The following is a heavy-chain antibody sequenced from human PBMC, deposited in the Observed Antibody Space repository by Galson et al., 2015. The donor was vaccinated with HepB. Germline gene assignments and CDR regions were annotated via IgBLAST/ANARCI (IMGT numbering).Heavy chain of an antibody. CDR1: GYSFTSYW. V-gene: IGHV5-51*01. CDR2: IYPGDSDT. CDR3: ARGPLHYCSGGSCNWFDP. D-gene: IGHD2-15*01. Sequence: QSGAEVKKPGESLRISCKGSGYSFTSYWIGWVRQMPGKGLEWMGIIYPGDSDTRYSPSFQGQVTISADKSISTAYLQWSSLKAPDTAMYYCARGPLHYCSGGSCNWFDPWGQGTLVTVSS. J-gene: IGHJ5*02.